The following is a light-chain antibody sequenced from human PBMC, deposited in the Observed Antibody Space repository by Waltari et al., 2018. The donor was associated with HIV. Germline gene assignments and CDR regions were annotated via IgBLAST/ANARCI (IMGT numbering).Light chain of an antibody. CDR2: HDS. CDR1: QLRDHY. V-gene: IGLV3-1*01. Sequence: SYELTPPPSVSVSPGPTVRINSTCNQLRDHYACWSQQKPGQTPVMVIYHDSKRPSGIPERFSGSNSGNTATLTISGTQAMDEADYYCQAWDSSTVVVFGGGTKLTVL. CDR3: QAWDSSTVVV. J-gene: IGLJ2*01.